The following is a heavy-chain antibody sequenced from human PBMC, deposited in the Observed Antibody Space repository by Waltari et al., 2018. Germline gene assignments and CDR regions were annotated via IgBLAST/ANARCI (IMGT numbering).Heavy chain of an antibody. CDR3: ARDRGRGLFLDS. CDR1: GDSMSASDW. CDR2: VRGSGRS. Sequence: QVQLQESGPGLVKPAGTLSVTCVVFGDSMSASDWWCWVRQSPGKGLEWIGQVRGSGRSNYNPSLETRVSVSIDTSKKQFSLRMTSATAADTAVYYCARDRGRGLFLDSWGQGTLVTVSP. J-gene: IGHJ5*01. V-gene: IGHV4-4*02. D-gene: IGHD1-1*01.